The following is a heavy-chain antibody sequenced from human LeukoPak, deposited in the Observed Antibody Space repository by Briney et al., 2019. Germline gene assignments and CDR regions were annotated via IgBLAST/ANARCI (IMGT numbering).Heavy chain of an antibody. CDR2: IRYDGSNK. Sequence: PGGSLRLSCAASGFTFSSYGMHWARQAPGKGLEWVAFIRYDGSNKYYADSVKGRFTIPRDNSKNTLYLQMNSLRAEDTAVYYCAKSLGSYYPFGYWGQGTLVTVSS. CDR1: GFTFSSYG. J-gene: IGHJ4*02. CDR3: AKSLGSYYPFGY. D-gene: IGHD1-26*01. V-gene: IGHV3-30*02.